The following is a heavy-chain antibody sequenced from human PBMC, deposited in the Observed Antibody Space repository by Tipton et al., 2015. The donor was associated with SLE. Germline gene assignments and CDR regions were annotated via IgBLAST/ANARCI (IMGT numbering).Heavy chain of an antibody. V-gene: IGHV4-61*02. Sequence: TLSLTCTVFGGSISSGNYYWSWIRQPAGEGLEWIGRIHSRGSTDYNPSLKSRVTMSVDTSKNQFSLRLTSVTAADTAVYYCARDQPIGGTVFDYWGQGTLLTVSS. D-gene: IGHD2-15*01. CDR3: ARDQPIGGTVFDY. CDR1: GGSISSGNYY. CDR2: IHSRGST. J-gene: IGHJ4*02.